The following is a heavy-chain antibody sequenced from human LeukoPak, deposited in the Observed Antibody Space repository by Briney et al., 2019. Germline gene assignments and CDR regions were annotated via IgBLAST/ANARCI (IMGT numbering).Heavy chain of an antibody. CDR2: INPSGGST. CDR1: GYTFTSYY. Sequence: ASVKVSCKASGYTFTSYYRHWVRQAPGQGLEWMGIINPSGGSTSYAQKFQGRVTMTRDTSTSTVYMELSSLRSEDTAVYYCARDLSALGGWRNAFDIWGQGTMVTVSS. V-gene: IGHV1-46*01. J-gene: IGHJ3*02. D-gene: IGHD3-16*01. CDR3: ARDLSALGGWRNAFDI.